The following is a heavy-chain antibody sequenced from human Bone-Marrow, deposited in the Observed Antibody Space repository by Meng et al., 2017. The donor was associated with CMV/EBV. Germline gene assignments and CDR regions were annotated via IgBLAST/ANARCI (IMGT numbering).Heavy chain of an antibody. V-gene: IGHV1-46*01. CDR2: INPSGGST. D-gene: IGHD6-6*01. CDR3: ARSFSAFGAARITGYFDY. Sequence: ASVKVSCKASGYTFTSYYMHWVRQASGQGLEWMGIINPSGGSTSYAQKFQGRVTMTRDTSTSTVYMELSSLRSEDTAVYYCARSFSAFGAARITGYFDYWGQGTLVTVSS. J-gene: IGHJ4*02. CDR1: GYTFTSYY.